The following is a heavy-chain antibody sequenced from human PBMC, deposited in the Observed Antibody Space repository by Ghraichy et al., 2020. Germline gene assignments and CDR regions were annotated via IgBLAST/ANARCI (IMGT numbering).Heavy chain of an antibody. J-gene: IGHJ5*01. CDR1: GFTFSSYG. Sequence: GGSLRLSCAASGFTFSSYGMNWVRQAPGKGLEWVSYISDTSSTIYYADSVKGRFTLSRDNAKNSLYLQMNSLRDEDTAVYYCTRDASASFLRFWFDSWGQGTLVTVSS. CDR3: TRDASASFLRFWFDS. D-gene: IGHD3-3*01. V-gene: IGHV3-48*02. CDR2: ISDTSSTI.